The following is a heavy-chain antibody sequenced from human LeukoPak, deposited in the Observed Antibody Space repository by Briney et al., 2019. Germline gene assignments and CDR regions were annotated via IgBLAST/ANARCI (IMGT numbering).Heavy chain of an antibody. J-gene: IGHJ4*02. CDR3: AREGDIVADY. V-gene: IGHV3-48*02. CDR1: GFTFSSYS. D-gene: IGHD5-12*01. CDR2: ISSSSGTI. Sequence: PGGSLRLSCAASGFTFSSYSMNWGSQAPGKGLEWVSYISSSSGTIYYADSVKGRFTISRDNAKSSLYLQMNSLRDEDTAVYYCAREGDIVADYWGQGTLVTVSS.